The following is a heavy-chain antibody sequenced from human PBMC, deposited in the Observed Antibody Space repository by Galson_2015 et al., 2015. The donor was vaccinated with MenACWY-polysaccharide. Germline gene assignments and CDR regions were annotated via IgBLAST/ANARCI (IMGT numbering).Heavy chain of an antibody. CDR1: GLTFRGSG. D-gene: IGHD3-16*02. V-gene: IGHV3-33*01. CDR2: IQYDGSQK. CDR3: AREGSRIVSHAFDV. Sequence: SLRLSCAASGLTFRGSGMHWVRQAPGKGLEWVAVIQYDGSQKQYIDSVKGRFTISRDNSKNTLYLEMNSLRAEDTALYYCAREGSRIVSHAFDVWGQGTMVIVSS. J-gene: IGHJ3*01.